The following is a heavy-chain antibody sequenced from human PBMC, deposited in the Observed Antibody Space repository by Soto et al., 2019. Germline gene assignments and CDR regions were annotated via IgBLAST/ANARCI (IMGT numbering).Heavy chain of an antibody. Sequence: GGSLRLSCAASGFTFSSYAMHWVRQAPGKGLEWVAVISYDGSNKYYADSVKGRFTISRDNSKNTLYLQMNSLRAEDTAVYYCARDLYDFWSGYKTVYYYYGMGVWGQGTTVTVS. V-gene: IGHV3-30-3*01. CDR3: ARDLYDFWSGYKTVYYYYGMGV. J-gene: IGHJ6*02. D-gene: IGHD3-3*01. CDR1: GFTFSSYA. CDR2: ISYDGSNK.